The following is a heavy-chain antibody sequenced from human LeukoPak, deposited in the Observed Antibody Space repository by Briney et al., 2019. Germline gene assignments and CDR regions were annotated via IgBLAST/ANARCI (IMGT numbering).Heavy chain of an antibody. CDR3: ARGHYDSSGYYWFDP. Sequence: PSETLSLTCAVSGGSISSSSYYWGWIRQPPGLGLVSIVSIYYSGSTYYNPSLRSRGTISVDTSKNQFSLKLSSVTAADTAVYYCARGHYDSSGYYWFDPWGQGTLVTVSS. V-gene: IGHV4-39*01. CDR1: GGSISSSSYY. CDR2: IYYSGST. D-gene: IGHD3-22*01. J-gene: IGHJ5*02.